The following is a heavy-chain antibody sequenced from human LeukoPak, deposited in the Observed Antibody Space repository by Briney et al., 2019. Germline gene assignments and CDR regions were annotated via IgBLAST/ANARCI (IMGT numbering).Heavy chain of an antibody. CDR3: ASGEPRYSSRIVVGDN. Sequence: SSETLSLTCTVSGGSISSRSYYWGWIRQPPGKGLEWIGSIYNSESTYYNPSLKSRVTISVDTSKNQLSLKVSSVTAADTAVYYCASGEPRYSSRIVVGDNWGQGTLVTVSS. D-gene: IGHD3-22*01. V-gene: IGHV4-39*07. CDR1: GGSISSRSYY. CDR2: IYNSEST. J-gene: IGHJ4*02.